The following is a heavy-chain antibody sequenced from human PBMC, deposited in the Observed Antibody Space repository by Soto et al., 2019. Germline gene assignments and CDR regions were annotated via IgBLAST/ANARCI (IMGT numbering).Heavy chain of an antibody. Sequence: TLSLACTVSVGSSSSGGYYWRWILQHPGKGLEWIGYIYYSGSTYYNPSLKSRVTISVDTSKNQFSLKLSSVTAADTAVYYCARDFWSGYFAFDIWGQGTMVTVSS. J-gene: IGHJ3*02. D-gene: IGHD3-3*01. V-gene: IGHV4-31*03. CDR3: ARDFWSGYFAFDI. CDR1: VGSSSSGGYY. CDR2: IYYSGST.